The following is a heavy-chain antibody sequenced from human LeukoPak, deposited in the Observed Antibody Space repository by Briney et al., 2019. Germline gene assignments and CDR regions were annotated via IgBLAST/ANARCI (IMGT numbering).Heavy chain of an antibody. V-gene: IGHV3-30-3*01. CDR3: AREGESGYYYVSDY. D-gene: IGHD3-22*01. J-gene: IGHJ4*02. CDR1: GFTFSDYN. CDR2: MSPDGNRK. Sequence: GGSLRLSCAASGFTFSDYNMHWVRQAPGKGLDWVALMSPDGNRKYYADSVKGRFTISRDNSKNTLYLQMNSLRAEDTAVYYCAREGESGYYYVSDYWGQGTLVTVSS.